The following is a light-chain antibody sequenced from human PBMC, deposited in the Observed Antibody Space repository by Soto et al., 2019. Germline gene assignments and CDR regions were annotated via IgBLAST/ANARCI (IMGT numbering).Light chain of an antibody. J-gene: IGLJ2*01. CDR1: SNNVGGYNY. Sequence: QSALTQPRSVYGSPGQSVTISCTGTSNNVGGYNYVSWYQQHPGKVPELIIYDVTKRPSGVPDRFSGSKSGNTASLTISGLQVEDEADYYCCSYAGTYTWIFGGGTKLTVL. V-gene: IGLV2-11*01. CDR3: CSYAGTYTWI. CDR2: DVT.